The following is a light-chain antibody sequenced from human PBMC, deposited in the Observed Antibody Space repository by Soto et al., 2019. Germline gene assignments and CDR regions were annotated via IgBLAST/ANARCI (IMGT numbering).Light chain of an antibody. Sequence: QSVLTQPPSASGTPGQRITSECSGSSSNIGSNTVNWYQQLPGTAPNLLIYSNNQRPSGVPDRFSGSKSGTSASLAISGLQSEDEADYYCAAWDDSLNRDSVFGTGTKVTVL. CDR2: SNN. V-gene: IGLV1-44*01. CDR3: AAWDDSLNRDSV. J-gene: IGLJ1*01. CDR1: SSNIGSNT.